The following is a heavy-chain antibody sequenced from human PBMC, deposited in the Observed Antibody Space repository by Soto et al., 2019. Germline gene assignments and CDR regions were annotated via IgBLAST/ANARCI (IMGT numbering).Heavy chain of an antibody. V-gene: IGHV3-7*01. CDR3: ARDLGGYDYGLDY. Sequence: GGSLRLSCAASGFTFSSYWMSWVRQAPGKGLEWVATIKQDGSEKYYVDSVKGRFTISRDNAKNSLYLQMNSLRAEDTAVYYCARDLGGYDYGLDYWGQGPLVAVST. CDR2: IKQDGSEK. CDR1: GFTFSSYW. D-gene: IGHD5-12*01. J-gene: IGHJ4*02.